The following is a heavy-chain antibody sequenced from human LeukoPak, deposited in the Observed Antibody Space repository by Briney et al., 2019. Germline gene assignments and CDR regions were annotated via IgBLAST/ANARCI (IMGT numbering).Heavy chain of an antibody. J-gene: IGHJ6*02. CDR1: GFTFSSYG. Sequence: GGSLRLSCAASGFTFSSYGMHWVRQAPGKGLEWVTVISFDGSNIYYADSVKGRFTISRDTSKSTVYLQMNSLRPEDTAVYYCAKDKDGCSSSSCHYYYAMHVWGQGTTVTVSS. D-gene: IGHD2-2*01. V-gene: IGHV3-30*18. CDR3: AKDKDGCSSSSCHYYYAMHV. CDR2: ISFDGSNI.